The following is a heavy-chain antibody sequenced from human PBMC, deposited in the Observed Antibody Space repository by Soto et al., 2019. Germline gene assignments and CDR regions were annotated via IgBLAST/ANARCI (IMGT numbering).Heavy chain of an antibody. Sequence: SVKVSCKASGGTFSSYAISLVRKAPGQGLEWMGGIIPIFGTANYAQKFQGRVTITADESTSTAYMELSSLRSEDTAVYYCARDLYYDSSGSVKAFDIWGQGTMVTVSS. J-gene: IGHJ3*02. V-gene: IGHV1-69*13. CDR3: ARDLYYDSSGSVKAFDI. CDR2: IIPIFGTA. CDR1: GGTFSSYA. D-gene: IGHD3-22*01.